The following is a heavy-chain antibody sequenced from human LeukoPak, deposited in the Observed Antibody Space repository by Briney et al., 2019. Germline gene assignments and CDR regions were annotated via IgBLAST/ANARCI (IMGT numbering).Heavy chain of an antibody. V-gene: IGHV3-53*01. CDR3: ARDAELDY. Sequence: GGSLRLSCAASGLTVSSSYMSWVRQAPRKGLEWVSVIYSGGSTYYADSVKGRFTISRDISKNTLYLQMNSLRAEDTAVYYCARDAELDYWGQGILVTVSS. J-gene: IGHJ4*02. CDR2: IYSGGST. CDR1: GLTVSSSY.